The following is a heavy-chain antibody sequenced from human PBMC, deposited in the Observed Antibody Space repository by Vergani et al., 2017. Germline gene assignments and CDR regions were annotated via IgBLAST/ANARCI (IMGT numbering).Heavy chain of an antibody. CDR1: GFTFNQYG. Sequence: QVQLVESGGGVFQPGRSLRLSCAASGFTFNQYGMHWVRQARGKGLEWVAVTWYDGNNKQYADSVKGRFTISRDNSKSTMYLQMNSLRDEDTGVYYCARDLRLLYNRFDPWGQGTLVTVSS. D-gene: IGHD1-14*01. V-gene: IGHV3-33*01. CDR3: ARDLRLLYNRFDP. CDR2: TWYDGNNK. J-gene: IGHJ5*02.